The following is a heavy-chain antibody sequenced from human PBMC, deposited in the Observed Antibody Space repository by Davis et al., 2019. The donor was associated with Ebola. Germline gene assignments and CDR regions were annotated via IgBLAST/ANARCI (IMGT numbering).Heavy chain of an antibody. V-gene: IGHV3-30*18. CDR1: GFTFSSYG. J-gene: IGHJ4*02. Sequence: GESLKISCAASGFTFSSYGMHWVRQAPGKGLEWVAVISYDGSNKYYADSVKGRFTISRDNSKNTLYLQMNSLRAEDTAVYYCAKGWQYFDYWGQGTLVTVSS. CDR3: AKGWQYFDY. CDR2: ISYDGSNK.